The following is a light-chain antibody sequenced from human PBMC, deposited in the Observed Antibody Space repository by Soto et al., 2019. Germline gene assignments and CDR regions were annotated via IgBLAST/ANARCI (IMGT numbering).Light chain of an antibody. CDR2: KVN. CDR1: SSDVGHPYNY. CDR3: MSYIDSTTTHWV. J-gene: IGLJ3*02. V-gene: IGLV2-14*03. Sequence: QSALTQPASVSGSPGQSISISCTGTSSDVGHPYNYVSWYQQHPGKAPKLLIFKVNNRPSGISGRFSGSKFGNTASLTISVLQAEYEADYYCMSYIDSTTTHWVLGGGTKLPVL.